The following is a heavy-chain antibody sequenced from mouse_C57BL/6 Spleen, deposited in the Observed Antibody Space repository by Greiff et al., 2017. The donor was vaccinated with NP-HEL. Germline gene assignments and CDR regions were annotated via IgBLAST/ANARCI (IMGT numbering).Heavy chain of an antibody. J-gene: IGHJ1*03. CDR2: IYPRSGNT. D-gene: IGHD2-4*01. CDR1: GYTFTSYG. CDR3: ARGRRYDYDGGWYFDV. Sequence: QVQLQQSGAELARPGASVKLSCKASGYTFTSYGISWVKQRTGQGLEWIGEIYPRSGNTYYIEKFKGKATLTADKSSSTAYMELRSLTSEDSAVYFCARGRRYDYDGGWYFDVWGTGTTVTVSS. V-gene: IGHV1-81*01.